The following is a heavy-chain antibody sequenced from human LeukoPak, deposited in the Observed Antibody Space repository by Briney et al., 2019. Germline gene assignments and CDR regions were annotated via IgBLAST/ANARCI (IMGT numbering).Heavy chain of an antibody. Sequence: SETLSLTCAVYGGSISGYYWSWIRQPPGKGLEWVGEIHYTGGTSYNPSLKSRATISVDTSKNQLSLKLSSVTAADTAVYYCARGNILSGYCFDFWGQGALVTVSS. V-gene: IGHV4-34*01. CDR2: IHYTGGT. CDR3: ARGNILSGYCFDF. CDR1: GGSISGYY. J-gene: IGHJ4*02. D-gene: IGHD3-9*01.